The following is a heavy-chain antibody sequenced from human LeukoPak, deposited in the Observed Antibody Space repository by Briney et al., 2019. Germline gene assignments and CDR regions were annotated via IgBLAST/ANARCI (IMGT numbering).Heavy chain of an antibody. CDR2: IKEDGSER. Sequence: GGSLRLSCEGSAFIFSGHWMNWVRQTPGKGLEWVASIKEDGSERQYVDSVKGRFSISRDNTKGSLFLQLNSLRAEDTAVYYCARQEYCSGGSCYTWFDPWGQGTLVTVSS. D-gene: IGHD2-15*01. J-gene: IGHJ5*02. CDR3: ARQEYCSGGSCYTWFDP. V-gene: IGHV3-7*03. CDR1: AFIFSGHW.